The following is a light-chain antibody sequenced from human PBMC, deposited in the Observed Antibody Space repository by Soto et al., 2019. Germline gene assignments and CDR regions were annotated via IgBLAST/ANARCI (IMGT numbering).Light chain of an antibody. V-gene: IGKV3-20*01. CDR3: QHYQRGHPIT. CDR2: GAS. CDR1: QTLSSNY. J-gene: IGKJ5*01. Sequence: EIVLTQSPATLSLSAGERATRXXRSSQTLSSNYLAWYQQKPGQGPRLXXYGASSRATGIPDRFTGSGSETSFTLTISRLEPEDFALYYCQHYQRGHPITFGQGTRLEIK.